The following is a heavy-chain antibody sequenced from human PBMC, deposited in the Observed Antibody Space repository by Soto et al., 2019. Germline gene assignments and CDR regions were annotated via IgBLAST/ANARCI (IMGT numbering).Heavy chain of an antibody. D-gene: IGHD3-3*01. CDR1: GFSFRNYA. Sequence: DEQLVESGGGSLQPGESLRLSCAASGFSFRNYAMTWVRRSPGKGLEWVSLISSGGGTTNYADSVKGRFSISRDNSQNMLYLQMNGLRGEDTALYYCAKLKGGLGRFYGMDAWGQGTMVIVSS. CDR2: ISSGGGTT. CDR3: AKLKGGLGRFYGMDA. V-gene: IGHV3-23*04. J-gene: IGHJ6*01.